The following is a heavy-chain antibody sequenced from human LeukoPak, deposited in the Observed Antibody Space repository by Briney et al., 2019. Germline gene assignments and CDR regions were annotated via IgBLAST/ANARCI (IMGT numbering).Heavy chain of an antibody. CDR2: IYTSGST. Sequence: SETLSLTCTVSGGSISSYYWSWIRQPAGKGLEWIGRIYTSGSTNYNPSLKSRVTMSVDTSKNQFSLKLSSVTAADTAVYYCARDRRYCSSTNCAMDVWGKGTTVTVSS. J-gene: IGHJ6*03. D-gene: IGHD2-2*01. CDR3: ARDRRYCSSTNCAMDV. CDR1: GGSISSYY. V-gene: IGHV4-4*07.